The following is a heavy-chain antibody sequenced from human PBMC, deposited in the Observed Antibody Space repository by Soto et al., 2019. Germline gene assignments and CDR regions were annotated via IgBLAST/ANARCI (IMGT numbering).Heavy chain of an antibody. J-gene: IGHJ4*02. CDR3: AIVAYVGDYFDY. V-gene: IGHV3-23*01. D-gene: IGHD3-16*01. Sequence: GGSLRLSCAASGFTFSRYAMSWVCQAPGRGLEWVSAISGSGGSTYYADSVKGRFTISRDNSKNTLYLQMNSLRAEDTAVYYCAIVAYVGDYFDYWGQGTLVTVSS. CDR2: ISGSGGST. CDR1: GFTFSRYA.